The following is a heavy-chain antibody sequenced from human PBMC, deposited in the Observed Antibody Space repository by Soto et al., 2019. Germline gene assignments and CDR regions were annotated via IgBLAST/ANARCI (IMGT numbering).Heavy chain of an antibody. CDR1: GFTVSSNY. J-gene: IGHJ6*03. D-gene: IGHD6-6*01. V-gene: IGHV3-66*01. Sequence: GSLRLSCAASGFTVSSNYMSWVRQAPGKGLEWVSVIYSGGSTYYADSVKGRFTISRDNSKNTLYLQMNSLRAEDTAVYYCARGGRSIAALPGLYYYYYMDVWGKGTTVTAP. CDR3: ARGGRSIAALPGLYYYYYMDV. CDR2: IYSGGST.